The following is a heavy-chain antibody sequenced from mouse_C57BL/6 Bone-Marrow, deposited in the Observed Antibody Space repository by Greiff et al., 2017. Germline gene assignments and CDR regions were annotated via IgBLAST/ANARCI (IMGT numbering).Heavy chain of an antibody. Sequence: QVQLQQPGAELVMPGASVKLSCKASGYTFTSYWMHWVKQRPGQGLEWIGEIDPSDSYTTSNQKFKGKSTLTVDKSSSTAYMQLSSLTSEDAAVYYCARYGNYAGFAYWGQGTLVTVAA. D-gene: IGHD2-1*01. J-gene: IGHJ3*01. CDR1: GYTFTSYW. V-gene: IGHV1-69*01. CDR3: ARYGNYAGFAY. CDR2: IDPSDSYT.